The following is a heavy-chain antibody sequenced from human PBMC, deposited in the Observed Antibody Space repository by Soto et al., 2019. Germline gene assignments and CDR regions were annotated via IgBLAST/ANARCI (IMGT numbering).Heavy chain of an antibody. CDR1: GFTFSSYA. Sequence: GGSLRLSCAASGFTFSSYAMHWVRQAPGKGLEWVAVISHDGSNKYYADSVKGRFTISRDNSKNTLYLQMNSLRAEDTAVYYCAREVYDFWSGLDYGMDVWGQGTTVTVSS. D-gene: IGHD3-3*01. V-gene: IGHV3-30-3*01. J-gene: IGHJ6*02. CDR2: ISHDGSNK. CDR3: AREVYDFWSGLDYGMDV.